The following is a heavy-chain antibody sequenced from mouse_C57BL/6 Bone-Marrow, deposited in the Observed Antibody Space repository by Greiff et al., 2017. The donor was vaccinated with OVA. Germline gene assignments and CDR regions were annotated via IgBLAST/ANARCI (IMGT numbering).Heavy chain of an antibody. V-gene: IGHV14-4*01. CDR3: TTSGSSYYYAMDY. CDR1: GFNIKDYY. CDR2: IDPENGDT. J-gene: IGHJ4*01. Sequence: VQLQQSGAELVRPGASVKLSCTASGFNIKDYYMHWVKQRPEQGLEWIGWIDPENGDTEYASKFQGKATITADTSSNTAYLQLSSLTSEDTAVDYCTTSGSSYYYAMDYWGQGTSVTVSS. D-gene: IGHD1-1*01.